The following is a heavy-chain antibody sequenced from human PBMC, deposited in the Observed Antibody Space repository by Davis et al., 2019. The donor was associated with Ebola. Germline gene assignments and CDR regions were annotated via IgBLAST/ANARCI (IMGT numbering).Heavy chain of an antibody. CDR3: ARAPNEGGGADY. CDR2: IYHSGST. D-gene: IGHD2-8*01. J-gene: IGHJ4*02. Sequence: PAGSLRLSCAVSGGAISSSNWWRWVRQPPGKGLEWIGEIYHSGSTNYNPSLKSRVTISVDKSKNQFSLKLSSVTAADTAVYYCARAPNEGGGADYWGQGTLVTVSS. CDR1: GGAISSSNW. V-gene: IGHV4-4*02.